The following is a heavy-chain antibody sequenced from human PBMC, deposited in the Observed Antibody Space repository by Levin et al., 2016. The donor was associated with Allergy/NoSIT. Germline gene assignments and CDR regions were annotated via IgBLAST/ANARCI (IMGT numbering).Heavy chain of an antibody. CDR1: GYGFSSFW. D-gene: IGHD2-15*01. J-gene: IGHJ6*02. CDR3: AKYSLGGIYYYGMDV. Sequence: GGSLRLSCKGSGYGFSSFWIGWVRQMPGKGLEWMGIIYPADSDARYSPSFQGQVTISADKSINTAYLQWSSLKASDTAVYYCAKYSLGGIYYYGMDVWGQGTTVTVSS. V-gene: IGHV5-51*01. CDR2: IYPADSDA.